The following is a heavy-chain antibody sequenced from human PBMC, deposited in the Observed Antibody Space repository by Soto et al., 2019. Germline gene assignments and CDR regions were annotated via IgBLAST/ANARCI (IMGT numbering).Heavy chain of an antibody. J-gene: IGHJ4*02. Sequence: QVQLQESGPGLVKPSQTLSLTCTVSGGSISSGGYYWSWIRQHPGKGLEWIGYIYYSGSTYYNPSLKSRVTISVDTSKNQFSLKLSSVTAADTAVYYCASIPTGYCISTSCYGGIVDYWGQGTLVTVSS. CDR1: GGSISSGGYY. V-gene: IGHV4-31*03. CDR2: IYYSGST. CDR3: ASIPTGYCISTSCYGGIVDY. D-gene: IGHD2-2*01.